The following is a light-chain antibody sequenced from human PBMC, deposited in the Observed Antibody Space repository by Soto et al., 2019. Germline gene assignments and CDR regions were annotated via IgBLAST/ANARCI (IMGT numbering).Light chain of an antibody. V-gene: IGLV2-14*01. CDR2: EVS. Sequence: QPVLTQPASVSGSPGQSITISCTGTSSDVGAYTYVSWYQQHPGRAPKLMIYEVSNRPSGVSNRFSGSKSGNTASLTISGLQAEDEADYYCSSYTTRNTVLFGGGTKLTVL. CDR1: SSDVGAYTY. J-gene: IGLJ2*01. CDR3: SSYTTRNTVL.